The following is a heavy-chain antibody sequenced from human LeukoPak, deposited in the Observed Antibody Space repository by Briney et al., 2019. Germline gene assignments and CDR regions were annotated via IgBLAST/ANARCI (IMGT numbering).Heavy chain of an antibody. CDR1: GYTFTGYY. Sequence: ASVKVSCKASGYTFTGYYMHWVRQAPGQGLEWMGWINTHSGGTNYAQKFEDRVTMTRDTSISTGYMELRSLRSDDTATYYCTRLWRPNDYYDTSGYFDDGFDIWGQGTMVTVSS. J-gene: IGHJ3*02. CDR2: INTHSGGT. CDR3: TRLWRPNDYYDTSGYFDDGFDI. D-gene: IGHD3-22*01. V-gene: IGHV1-2*02.